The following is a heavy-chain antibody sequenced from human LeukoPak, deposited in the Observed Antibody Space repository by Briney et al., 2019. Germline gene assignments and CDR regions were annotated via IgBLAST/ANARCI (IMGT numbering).Heavy chain of an antibody. D-gene: IGHD2-2*01. CDR2: INPNSGGT. CDR3: ARGGPYCSSTSCYVHFLSV. J-gene: IGHJ4*02. CDR1: GYTFTGYY. Sequence: GASVKVSCKASGYTFTGYYMHWVRQAPGQGLEWMGWINPNSGGTNYAQKFQGRVTMTRDTSISTAYMELSRLRSDDTAVYYCARGGPYCSSTSCYVHFLSVWGQGTLVTVSS. V-gene: IGHV1-2*02.